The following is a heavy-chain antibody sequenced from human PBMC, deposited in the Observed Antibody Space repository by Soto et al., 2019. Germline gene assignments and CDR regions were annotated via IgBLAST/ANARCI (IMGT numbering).Heavy chain of an antibody. CDR1: GFTFSSYG. CDR2: ISYDGSNK. Sequence: VQLVESGGGVVQPGRSLRLSCAASGFTFSSYGMHWVRQAPGKGLEWVAVISYDGSNKYYADSVKGRFTISRDNSKNTLYLQMNSLRAEDTAVYYCAKLVGAISWEVWGQGTLVTVSS. D-gene: IGHD1-26*01. J-gene: IGHJ4*02. V-gene: IGHV3-30*18. CDR3: AKLVGAISWEV.